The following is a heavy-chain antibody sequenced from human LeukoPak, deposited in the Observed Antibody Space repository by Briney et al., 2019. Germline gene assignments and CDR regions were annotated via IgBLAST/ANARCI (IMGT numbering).Heavy chain of an antibody. CDR3: AKDGAGYSSSWEPRFDP. J-gene: IGHJ5*02. Sequence: GGSLRLSCAASGFTFSSYAMSWVRQAPGKGLEWVSAISGSGGSTYYADSVKGRFTISRDNSKNTLYLQMNSLRAEDTAVYYCAKDGAGYSSSWEPRFDPWGQGTLVTVSS. CDR2: ISGSGGST. CDR1: GFTFSSYA. D-gene: IGHD6-13*01. V-gene: IGHV3-23*01.